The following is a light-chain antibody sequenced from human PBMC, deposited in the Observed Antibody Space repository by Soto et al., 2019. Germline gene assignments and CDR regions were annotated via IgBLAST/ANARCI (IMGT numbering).Light chain of an antibody. CDR2: ATS. V-gene: IGKV3-15*01. CDR1: QSVGNN. J-gene: IGKJ4*01. CDR3: QQYGALPLT. Sequence: EIVVTQSPATLSVSPGERATLSCSASQSVGNNFAWYQQKPGQAPRLLIFATSTRATGVPARFSGSGSGTEFTLTISSVQSEDFAVYYCQQYGALPLTFGGGAKVEIE.